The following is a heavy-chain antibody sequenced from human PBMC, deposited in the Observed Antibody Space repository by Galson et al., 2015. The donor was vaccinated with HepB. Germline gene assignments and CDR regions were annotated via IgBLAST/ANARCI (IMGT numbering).Heavy chain of an antibody. V-gene: IGHV4-59*01. J-gene: IGHJ3*02. Sequence: SLTCTGSGGSISDYYWSWIRQPPGKGLEWIGYIYNSGTTNYNPSLKSRVTMSVDPSRNQFSLKLSSVTAADTAVYFCARGGYCSSTSCYTNAFDIWGLGTMVTVSS. D-gene: IGHD2-2*02. CDR2: IYNSGTT. CDR1: GGSISDYY. CDR3: ARGGYCSSTSCYTNAFDI.